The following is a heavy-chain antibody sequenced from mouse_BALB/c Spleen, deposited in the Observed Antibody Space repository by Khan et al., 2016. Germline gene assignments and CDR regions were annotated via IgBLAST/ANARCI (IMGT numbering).Heavy chain of an antibody. J-gene: IGHJ4*01. Sequence: VQLQQSGPELVKPGASVKISCKASGYSFIGYFMNWVMQSHGKSLEWIGRINPYNGDTFYNQKFKGKATLTVDKSSSTAHMELRSLASEDSAGYYCARDYGGARGAMDYWGQGTSVTVSS. D-gene: IGHD1-1*02. CDR3: ARDYGGARGAMDY. CDR2: INPYNGDT. CDR1: GYSFIGYF. V-gene: IGHV1-20*02.